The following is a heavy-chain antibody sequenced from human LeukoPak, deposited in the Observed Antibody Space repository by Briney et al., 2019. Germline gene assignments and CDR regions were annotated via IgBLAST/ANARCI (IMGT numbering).Heavy chain of an antibody. CDR3: ARGLRAGLFY. J-gene: IGHJ4*02. V-gene: IGHV4-39*07. Sequence: PSETLSLTCTVSGGSISSSSYYWGWIRQPPGKGLEWIGSIYYSGSTYYNPSLKSRVTISVDTSKNQFSLKLSAVTAADTAVYYCARGLRAGLFYWGQGTLVTVSS. D-gene: IGHD6-19*01. CDR1: GGSISSSSYY. CDR2: IYYSGST.